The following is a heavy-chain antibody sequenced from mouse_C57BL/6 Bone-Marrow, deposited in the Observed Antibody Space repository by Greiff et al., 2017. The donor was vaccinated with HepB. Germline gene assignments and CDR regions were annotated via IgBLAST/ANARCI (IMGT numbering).Heavy chain of an antibody. CDR1: GYTFTSYW. CDR3: ALITTVVPYAMDY. Sequence: QVQLQQSGAELAKPGASVKLSCKASGYTFTSYWMHWVNQRPGQGLEWIGYINPSSGYTTYNQKFKDKATLTADKSSTTAYMPLSSLTYEDSAVYYCALITTVVPYAMDYWGQGTSVTFSS. CDR2: INPSSGYT. V-gene: IGHV1-7*01. J-gene: IGHJ4*01. D-gene: IGHD1-1*01.